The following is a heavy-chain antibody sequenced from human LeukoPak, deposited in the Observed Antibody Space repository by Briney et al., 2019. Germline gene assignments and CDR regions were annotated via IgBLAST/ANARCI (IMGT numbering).Heavy chain of an antibody. CDR2: ISGGGGGT. V-gene: IGHV3-23*01. CDR3: TRDRYCSSTSCKYYFDY. CDR1: GFTFSSYG. Sequence: PGGSLRLSCAASGFTFSSYGMSWVRQAPGKGLEWVSGISGGGGGTYYADSVKGRFTISRDNSKNTLYLQMNSLKTEDTAVYYCTRDRYCSSTSCKYYFDYWGQGTLVTVSS. J-gene: IGHJ4*02. D-gene: IGHD2-2*01.